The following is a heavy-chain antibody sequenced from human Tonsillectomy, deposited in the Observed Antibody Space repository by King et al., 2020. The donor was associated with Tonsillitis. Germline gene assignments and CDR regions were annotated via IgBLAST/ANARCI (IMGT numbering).Heavy chain of an antibody. D-gene: IGHD3-3*01. CDR2: IYYSGST. Sequence: QLQESGPGLVKPSETLSLTCTVSGGSVSSGSYYWSWIRQPPGKGLEWIGYIYYSGSTNYNPSLKSRVTISVDTSKNQFSLKLSSVTAADTAVYYCARDRRFSYYYYGMDVWGQGTTVTVSS. CDR3: ARDRRFSYYYYGMDV. CDR1: GGSVSSGSYY. V-gene: IGHV4-61*01. J-gene: IGHJ6*02.